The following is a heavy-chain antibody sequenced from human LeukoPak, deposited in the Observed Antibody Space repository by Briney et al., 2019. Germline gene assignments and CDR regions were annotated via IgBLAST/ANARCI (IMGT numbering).Heavy chain of an antibody. J-gene: IGHJ5*02. V-gene: IGHV1-18*01. CDR3: ARDNSVRDEAWWFNP. Sequence: GASVKVSCKASGYTFTSYGISWVRQAPGQGLEWMGWISAYNGNTNYAQKLQGRVTITADKSTSTAYMELSSLRSEDTAVYYCARDNSVRDEAWWFNPWGQGTLVTVSS. CDR2: ISAYNGNT. CDR1: GYTFTSYG. D-gene: IGHD5-24*01.